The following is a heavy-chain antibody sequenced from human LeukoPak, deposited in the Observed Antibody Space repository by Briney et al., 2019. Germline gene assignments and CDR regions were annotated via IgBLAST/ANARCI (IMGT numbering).Heavy chain of an antibody. CDR2: INPNDGDT. J-gene: IGHJ5*02. CDR3: ATALFNRDILTGYYSHNWFDP. CDR1: GYTFTDYY. Sequence: ASAKVSCKASGYTFTDYYMHWVRQAPGQGFEWMGWINPNDGDTNYAQKFQGRVTMTTDTSISTAHMEVSRLRSEDTAVYYCATALFNRDILTGYYSHNWFDPWGQGTLVTVSS. V-gene: IGHV1-2*02. D-gene: IGHD3-9*01.